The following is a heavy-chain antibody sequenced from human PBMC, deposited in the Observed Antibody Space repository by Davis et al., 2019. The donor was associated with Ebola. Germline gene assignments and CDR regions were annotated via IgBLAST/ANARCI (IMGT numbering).Heavy chain of an antibody. V-gene: IGHV3-48*01. Sequence: GESLKISCAASGFTVSSNYMSWVRQAPGKGLEWLSYISSSSLTTYSADSVKGRFTVSRDNAKNSMYLQMNSLRAEDTAVYYCARVAGYCSGGSCSWGQGTLVTVSS. CDR1: GFTVSSNY. CDR2: ISSSSLTT. J-gene: IGHJ4*02. D-gene: IGHD2-15*01. CDR3: ARVAGYCSGGSCS.